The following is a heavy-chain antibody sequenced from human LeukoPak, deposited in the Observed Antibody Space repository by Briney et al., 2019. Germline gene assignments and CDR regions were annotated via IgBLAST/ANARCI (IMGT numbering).Heavy chain of an antibody. CDR2: IYSGGST. Sequence: GGSLRLSCAASGFTFSSYSMSWVRQAPGKGLEWVSVIYSGGSTYYADSVKGRFTISRDTSKNTLSLQMNSLRAEDTAVYYCASLSLGHYWGQGTLVTVSS. D-gene: IGHD6-6*01. CDR3: ASLSLGHY. V-gene: IGHV3-53*01. CDR1: GFTFSSYS. J-gene: IGHJ4*02.